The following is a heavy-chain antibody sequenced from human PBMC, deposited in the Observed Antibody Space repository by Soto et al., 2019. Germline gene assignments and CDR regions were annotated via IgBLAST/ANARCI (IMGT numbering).Heavy chain of an antibody. Sequence: QLQLQESGSGLVKPSQTLSLTCAVSGGSISSGGYSWSWIRQPPGKGLEWIGYIYHSGSTYYNPSLKSRVTISVDRSKNQFSLKLSSVTAADTAVYYCARYEAAAGSEYFQHWGQGTLVTVSS. J-gene: IGHJ1*01. D-gene: IGHD6-13*01. V-gene: IGHV4-30-2*01. CDR3: ARYEAAAGSEYFQH. CDR1: GGSISSGGYS. CDR2: IYHSGST.